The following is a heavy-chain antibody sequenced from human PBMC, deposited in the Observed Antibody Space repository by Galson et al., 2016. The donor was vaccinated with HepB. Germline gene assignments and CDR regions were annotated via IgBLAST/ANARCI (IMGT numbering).Heavy chain of an antibody. J-gene: IGHJ3*01. V-gene: IGHV4-4*07. CDR3: ARVGTTYYDILTGAGDAFDL. CDR2: VHISGNT. CDR1: GASIKSPY. Sequence: SETLSLTCTVSGASIKSPYWSWIRQPAGRGLEWIGRVHISGNTNYNPSLKSRLAMSIDTTNNRFSLNLTSVTAADTAFYYCARVGTTYYDILTGAGDAFDLWGHGRMVTVSS. D-gene: IGHD3-9*01.